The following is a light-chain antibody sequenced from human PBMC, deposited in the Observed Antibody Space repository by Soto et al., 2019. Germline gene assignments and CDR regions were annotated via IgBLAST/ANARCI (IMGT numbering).Light chain of an antibody. CDR1: QSISLW. V-gene: IGKV1-5*01. Sequence: DIQMTQSPSTLSAFVGDRVTITCRASQSISLWLAWYQQKPGKAPRLLIYDVSTLESGVPSRFSGSGSGTEFSLTIKSLEPDDFATYYCQQYNSYSPKTFGQGTKVDIK. J-gene: IGKJ1*01. CDR3: QQYNSYSPKT. CDR2: DVS.